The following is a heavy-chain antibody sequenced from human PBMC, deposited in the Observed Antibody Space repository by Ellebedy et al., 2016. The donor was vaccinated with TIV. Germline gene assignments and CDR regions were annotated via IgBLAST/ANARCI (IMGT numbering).Heavy chain of an antibody. Sequence: PGGSLRLSCAASGFTVSRSYMGWVRQAPGRGLEWVSTIYTIENTGNTYYTDSAKGRFTISRDNSENTLHLQMNSLRAEDTAVYYCARIRTDYYDTGAYPGAFDMWGQGTMVTVSS. J-gene: IGHJ3*02. D-gene: IGHD3-22*01. CDR1: GFTVSRSY. CDR2: IYTIENTGNT. V-gene: IGHV3-53*01. CDR3: ARIRTDYYDTGAYPGAFDM.